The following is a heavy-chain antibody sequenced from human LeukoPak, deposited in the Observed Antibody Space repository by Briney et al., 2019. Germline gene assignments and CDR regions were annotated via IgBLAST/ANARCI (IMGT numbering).Heavy chain of an antibody. CDR1: GVSIISYY. V-gene: IGHV4-4*07. CDR3: ARDLCNGDSCYSAYFDL. J-gene: IGHJ2*01. D-gene: IGHD2-15*01. CDR2: LYNTGRT. Sequence: SETLSLTCTVSGVSIISYYWGWIRQAAGKGLEWIGRLYNTGRTNYNPSLKSRAIISEDKSNNQFSLKLTSVTAADTAVYYCARDLCNGDSCYSAYFDLWGRGTLVTVSS.